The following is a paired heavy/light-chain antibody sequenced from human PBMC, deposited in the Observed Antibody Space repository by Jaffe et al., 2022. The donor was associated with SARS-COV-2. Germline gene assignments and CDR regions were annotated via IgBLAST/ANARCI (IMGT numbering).Heavy chain of an antibody. J-gene: IGHJ4*02. Sequence: EVRLVESGGGLLQPGGSLRLSCAASGFTFNTYWMHWVRQAPGKGLVWVSRINNDGSSTSYADSVKGRFSIFRDNAKNMLYLQMDSLRAEDTAVYYCAGGSYYFPSAYWGQGTLVTVSS. V-gene: IGHV3-74*01. CDR3: AGGSYYFPSAY. CDR2: INNDGSST. CDR1: GFTFNTYW. D-gene: IGHD1-26*01.
Light chain of an antibody. CDR3: QQYYNAPYS. V-gene: IGKV4-1*01. Sequence: DIVMTQSPDSLPVSLGERATINCKSSQSVLYSSNNKNYLAWYQQRPGQPPKLLIYWASTRESGVPDRFSGSGSGTDFTLTISSLQAEDVAVYYCQQYYNAPYSFGQGTKLEIK. J-gene: IGKJ2*03. CDR1: QSVLYSSNNKNY. CDR2: WAS.